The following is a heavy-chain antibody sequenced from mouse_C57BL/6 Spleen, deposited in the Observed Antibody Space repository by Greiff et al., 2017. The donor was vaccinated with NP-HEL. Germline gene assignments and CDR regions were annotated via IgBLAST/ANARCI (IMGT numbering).Heavy chain of an antibody. J-gene: IGHJ2*01. CDR3: ARQGFGYDCDY. V-gene: IGHV5-17*01. D-gene: IGHD2-14*01. Sequence: EVKLVESGGGLVKPGGSLKLSCAASGFTFSDYGMHWVRQAPEKGLEWVAYISSGSSTIYYADTVKGRFTISRDNAKNTLVLQMTSLRSEDTAMYYCARQGFGYDCDYGGQGTTLTVSS. CDR1: GFTFSDYG. CDR2: ISSGSSTI.